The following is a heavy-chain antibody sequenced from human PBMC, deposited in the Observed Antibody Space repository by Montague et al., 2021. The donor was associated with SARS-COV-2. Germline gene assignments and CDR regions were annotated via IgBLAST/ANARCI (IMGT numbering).Heavy chain of an antibody. D-gene: IGHD6-13*01. CDR3: ARDPRYSLSWSFDY. J-gene: IGHJ4*02. Sequence: CAISGDSVASDTAARNWVRHSPALELEQLGVTYYRSKRYYDYAVSVKSRMTISPDTSKNQFSLQLSSVTPEDRAVYYCARDPRYSLSWSFDYWGQGTLVTVSS. CDR1: GDSVASDTAA. V-gene: IGHV6-1*01. CDR2: TYYRSKRYY.